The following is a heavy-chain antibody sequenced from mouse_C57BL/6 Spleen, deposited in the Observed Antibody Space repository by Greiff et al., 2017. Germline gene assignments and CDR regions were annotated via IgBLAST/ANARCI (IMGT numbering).Heavy chain of an antibody. D-gene: IGHD2-1*01. CDR2: IDPSDSYT. J-gene: IGHJ2*01. CDR3: ARSDDGKSY. V-gene: IGHV1-50*01. Sequence: QVQLQQSGAELVKPGASVKLSCKASGYTFTSYWMQWVKQRPGQGLEWIGEIDPSDSYTNYNQKFKGKATLTVDTSSSTAYMQLSSLTSEDSAVYYCARSDDGKSYWGQGTTLTVSS. CDR1: GYTFTSYW.